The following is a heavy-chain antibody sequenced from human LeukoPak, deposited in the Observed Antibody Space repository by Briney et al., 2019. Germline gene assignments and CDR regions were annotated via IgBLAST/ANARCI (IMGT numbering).Heavy chain of an antibody. V-gene: IGHV4-39*07. D-gene: IGHD2-2*01. CDR3: AMSEGCSSTSCYYNWFDP. CDR1: GDSITSSAFY. Sequence: SETLSLTCTVSGDSITSSAFYWGWIRQAPGKGLEWIGNIFHGGNTHYNPSLKSRVTISVDTSKNQFSLKLSSVTAADTAVYYCAMSEGCSSTSCYYNWFDPWGQGTLVTVSS. J-gene: IGHJ5*02. CDR2: IFHGGNT.